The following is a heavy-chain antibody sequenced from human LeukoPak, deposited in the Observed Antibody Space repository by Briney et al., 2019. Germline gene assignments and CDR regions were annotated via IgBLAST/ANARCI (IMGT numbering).Heavy chain of an antibody. J-gene: IGHJ4*02. CDR3: ATASIAAAGGVYYFDY. CDR1: GYTLTELS. Sequence: AASVKVSCKVSGYTLTELSMHWVPQAPGKGLEWMGGFDPEDGETIYAQKFQGRVTMTEDTSTDTAYMELSSLRSEDTAVYYCATASIAAAGGVYYFDYWGQGTLVTVSS. CDR2: FDPEDGET. V-gene: IGHV1-24*01. D-gene: IGHD6-13*01.